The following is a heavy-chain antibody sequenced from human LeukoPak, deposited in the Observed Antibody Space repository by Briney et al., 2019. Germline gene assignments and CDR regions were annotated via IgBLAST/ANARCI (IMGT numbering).Heavy chain of an antibody. Sequence: PGGSLRLSCAASGFTFSDYYMSWIRQAPGKGLEWVSYISSSGSTIYYADSVKGRFTISRDNAKNSLYLQMNSLRAEDTAVYYCASTLSADIYSYGNYFDYWGQGTLVTVSS. J-gene: IGHJ4*02. D-gene: IGHD5-18*01. CDR3: ASTLSADIYSYGNYFDY. CDR1: GFTFSDYY. V-gene: IGHV3-11*04. CDR2: ISSSGSTI.